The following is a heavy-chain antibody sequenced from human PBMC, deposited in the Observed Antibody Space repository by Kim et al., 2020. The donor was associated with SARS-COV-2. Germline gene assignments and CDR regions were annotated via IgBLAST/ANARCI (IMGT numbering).Heavy chain of an antibody. CDR2: ISSDGRYT. CDR3: ARGMFSSGFDV. D-gene: IGHD3-10*02. CDR1: GFSVSNYW. J-gene: IGHJ6*02. Sequence: GGSLRLSCAASGFSVSNYWRNWVRHAPGKGLVWVSRISSDGRYTHYADSVKGRFTLSRDNAENTLFLQMNSLRAEDTAVYYCARGMFSSGFDVWSQGTTVTVSS. V-gene: IGHV3-74*01.